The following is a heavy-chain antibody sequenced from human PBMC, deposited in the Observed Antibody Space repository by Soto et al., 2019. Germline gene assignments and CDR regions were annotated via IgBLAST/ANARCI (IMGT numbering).Heavy chain of an antibody. V-gene: IGHV3-23*01. D-gene: IGHD6-19*01. CDR1: GFSFVNYA. J-gene: IGHJ4*02. CDR3: AKATTNGGWFNPFDS. Sequence: GGSLRLSCAASGFSFVNYAMNWVRQAPGKGLEWVSGLSGSGTSTYYADSVKGRFTISRDNSRDTLLLQMNSLTADDTAVYYCAKATTNGGWFNPFDSWGQGALVTVSS. CDR2: LSGSGTST.